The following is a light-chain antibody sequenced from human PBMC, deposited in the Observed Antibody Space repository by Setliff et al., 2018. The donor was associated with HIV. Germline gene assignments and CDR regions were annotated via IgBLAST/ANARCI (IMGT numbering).Light chain of an antibody. CDR2: DVT. V-gene: IGLV2-14*03. CDR3: SSYTSSGTYV. J-gene: IGLJ1*01. CDR1: TSDVGGYNY. Sequence: QSALAQPASVSGSPGQSITISCTGTTSDVGGYNYVSWYQQHPGKAPKLMIYDVTNRPSGISDRFSGSKSANTASLTISGLQADDEADYYCSSYTSSGTYVFGTGTKVTVL.